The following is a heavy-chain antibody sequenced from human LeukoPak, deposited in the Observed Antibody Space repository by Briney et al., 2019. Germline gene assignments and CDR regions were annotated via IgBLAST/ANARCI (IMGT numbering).Heavy chain of an antibody. J-gene: IGHJ4*02. V-gene: IGHV4-34*01. CDR3: ASSGYCSGGSCYFRRGYFDY. D-gene: IGHD2-15*01. CDR1: GGSFSGYY. Sequence: SETLSLTCAAYGGSFSGYYWSWIRQPPGKGLEWIGEINHSGSTNYNPSLKSRVTISVDTSKNQFSLKLSSVTAADTAVYYCASSGYCSGGSCYFRRGYFDYWGQGTLVTVSS. CDR2: INHSGST.